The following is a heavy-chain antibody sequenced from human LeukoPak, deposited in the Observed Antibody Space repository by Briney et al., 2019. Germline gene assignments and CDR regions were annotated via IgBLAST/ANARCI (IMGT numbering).Heavy chain of an antibody. V-gene: IGHV3-21*01. J-gene: IGHJ6*03. CDR2: ISSSGEYI. CDR1: GFTFNMFA. D-gene: IGHD1-26*01. CDR3: ARDGAEARGYYYYYMDV. Sequence: GGSLRLSCTASGFTFNMFAMNWVRQAPGKGLEWVSSISSSGEYIYNADSVKGRFTISRDNARNSVYLQMNSLRAEDTAEYYCARDGAEARGYYYYYMDVWGKGTTVTVSS.